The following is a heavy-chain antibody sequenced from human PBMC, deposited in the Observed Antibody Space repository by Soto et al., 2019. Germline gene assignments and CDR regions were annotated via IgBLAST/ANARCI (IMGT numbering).Heavy chain of an antibody. CDR1: GFTFSSYA. V-gene: IGHV3-23*01. Sequence: PGGSLRLSCAASGFTFSSYAMSWVRQAPGKGPEWVSGTSSSGGSTYYADSVKGRFTISRDNFKNTLYLQMNSLRAEDPALYYCGRDPNGDYVGAFDIWGQGTLVTVSS. CDR2: TSSSGGST. D-gene: IGHD4-17*01. CDR3: GRDPNGDYVGAFDI. J-gene: IGHJ3*02.